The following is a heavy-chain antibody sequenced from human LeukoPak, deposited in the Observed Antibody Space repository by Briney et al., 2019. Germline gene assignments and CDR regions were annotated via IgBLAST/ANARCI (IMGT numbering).Heavy chain of an antibody. CDR1: GYSITTGYY. D-gene: IGHD3-3*01. Sequence: SETLSLTCAVSGYSITTGYYWGWIRQPPGKGLEWIGSISHSGSTHYKPSLKSRVTISVDTSKNQFSLKLSSVTATDTAVYYCARHEGGGSWSGYYYWGQGTLVTVSS. J-gene: IGHJ4*02. CDR3: ARHEGGGSWSGYYY. CDR2: ISHSGST. V-gene: IGHV4-38-2*01.